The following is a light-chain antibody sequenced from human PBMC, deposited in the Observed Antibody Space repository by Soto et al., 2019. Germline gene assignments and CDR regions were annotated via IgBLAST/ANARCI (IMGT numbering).Light chain of an antibody. V-gene: IGLV2-8*01. CDR2: EVS. J-gene: IGLJ2*01. CDR3: SSFAGNNTLV. CDR1: SSDVGGYNY. Sequence: QSALTQPPSASGSPGQSVTISCTGSSSDVGGYNYVSWYQQHPGKAPKLMISEVSKRPSGVPDRFSGSKSGNTASLTVSGHQAEDEADYCCSSFAGNNTLVFGGGTKLTVL.